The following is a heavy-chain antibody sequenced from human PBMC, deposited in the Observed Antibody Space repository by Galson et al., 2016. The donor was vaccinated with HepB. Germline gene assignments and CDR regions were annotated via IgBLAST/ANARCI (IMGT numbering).Heavy chain of an antibody. CDR3: TMPYYDILTGYHY. D-gene: IGHD3-9*01. Sequence: SLRLSCAASGFTFSGSAMHWVRQASGKGLEWVGRIRSKANSYATAYAASVKGRFTISRDDSKNTAYLQMNSLKTEDTAVYYCTMPYYDILTGYHYWGQGTLVTVSS. CDR2: IRSKANSYAT. V-gene: IGHV3-73*01. CDR1: GFTFSGSA. J-gene: IGHJ4*02.